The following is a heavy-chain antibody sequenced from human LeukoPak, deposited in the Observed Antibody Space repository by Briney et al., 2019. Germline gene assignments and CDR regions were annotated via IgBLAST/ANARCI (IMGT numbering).Heavy chain of an antibody. CDR1: GGSISGYY. CDR2: IHYSGST. J-gene: IGHJ4*02. D-gene: IGHD5-24*01. CDR3: ARQGQNDGYPLDY. Sequence: PSETLSLTCTVSGGSISGYYWSWIRQPPGKGLEWIAYIHYSGSTNYNPPLKSRLTISVDTSKNQLSLKLNSVTDADTAVYYCARQGQNDGYPLDYWGQGTLVSVSS. V-gene: IGHV4-59*08.